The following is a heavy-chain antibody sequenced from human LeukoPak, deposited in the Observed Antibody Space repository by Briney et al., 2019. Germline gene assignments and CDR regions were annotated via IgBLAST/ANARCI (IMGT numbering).Heavy chain of an antibody. Sequence: GGSLRPSCAASGFTFSSYSMNWVRQAPGEGLEWVAVIWYDGSNKYYADSRKGPFTTSTDHSKNTLYIQMNSPRAEDTAINYGRGVLRSGLDYWRQGTLLTVCS. CDR3: RGVLRSGLDY. V-gene: IGHV3-33*08. J-gene: IGHJ4*02. D-gene: IGHD4/OR15-4a*01. CDR1: GFTFSSYS. CDR2: IWYDGSNK.